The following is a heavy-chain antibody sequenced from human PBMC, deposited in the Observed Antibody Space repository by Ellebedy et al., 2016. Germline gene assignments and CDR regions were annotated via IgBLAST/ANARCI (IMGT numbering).Heavy chain of an antibody. Sequence: SLKISXAASGFTFDDYAMHWVRQAPGKGLEWVSGISWNSGSIGYADSVKGRFTISRDNAKNSLYLQMNSLRAEDTALYYCAKGHYVFFEYNWFDPWGQGTLVTVSS. CDR2: ISWNSGSI. D-gene: IGHD3-3*01. CDR3: AKGHYVFFEYNWFDP. J-gene: IGHJ5*02. V-gene: IGHV3-9*01. CDR1: GFTFDDYA.